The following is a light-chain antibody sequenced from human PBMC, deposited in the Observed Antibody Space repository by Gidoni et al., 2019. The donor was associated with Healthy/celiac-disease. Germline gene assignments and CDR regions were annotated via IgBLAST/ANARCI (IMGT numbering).Light chain of an antibody. CDR2: GAS. J-gene: IGKJ3*01. V-gene: IGKV3-20*01. CDR1: HSVSSD. Sequence: IVFTQSPGTLSLSPGERATLSCRASHSVSSDLAWYQQKPGQAPRLLIYGASSRATGIPDRFSGSGSGTDFTLTISRLEAEDFAVYYCQQYGSSPLAFGPGTKVDIK. CDR3: QQYGSSPLA.